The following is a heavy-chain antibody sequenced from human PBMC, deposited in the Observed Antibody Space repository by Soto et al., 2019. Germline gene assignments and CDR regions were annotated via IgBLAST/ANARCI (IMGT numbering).Heavy chain of an antibody. Sequence: ASVKVSCKASGYTFTGYCMHWVRQAPGQGLEWMGWINPNSGGTNYAQKFQGRVTMTRDTSISTAYMELSRLRSDDTAVYYCARIKYYYDSSGYYLSYWGQGTLVTVSS. V-gene: IGHV1-2*02. CDR1: GYTFTGYC. D-gene: IGHD3-22*01. J-gene: IGHJ4*02. CDR3: ARIKYYYDSSGYYLSY. CDR2: INPNSGGT.